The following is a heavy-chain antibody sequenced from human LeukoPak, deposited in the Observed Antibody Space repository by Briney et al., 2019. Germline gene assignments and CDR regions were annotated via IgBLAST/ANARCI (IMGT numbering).Heavy chain of an antibody. J-gene: IGHJ4*02. D-gene: IGHD1-26*01. CDR3: VKRGATVRRTYFFDS. V-gene: IGHV3-30*02. CDR2: IRYDGNDK. CDR1: GFTSNAFG. Sequence: GGSLRLSCVASGFTSNAFGMHWVRQAPGKGLEWVAFIRYDGNDKYYSGSVEGRFTISRDNPKNTLYLQMNSLRVEDTSFYYCVKRGATVRRTYFFDSWGQGALVTVSS.